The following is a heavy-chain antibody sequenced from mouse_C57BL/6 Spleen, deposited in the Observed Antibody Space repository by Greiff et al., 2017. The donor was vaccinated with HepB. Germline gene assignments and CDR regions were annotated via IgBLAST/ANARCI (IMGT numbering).Heavy chain of an antibody. CDR3: ESRGSYEYDVDY. CDR1: GYTFTSYW. D-gene: IGHD2-4*01. CDR2: IHPNSGST. V-gene: IGHV1-64*01. Sequence: VQLQQPGAELVKPGASVKLSCKASGYTFTSYWMHWVKQRPGQGLEWIGMIHPNSGSTNYNEKFKSKATLTVDKSTSTAYMQLSSLTSEDSAVYDCESRGSYEYDVDYGGQGTTLTVSS. J-gene: IGHJ2*01.